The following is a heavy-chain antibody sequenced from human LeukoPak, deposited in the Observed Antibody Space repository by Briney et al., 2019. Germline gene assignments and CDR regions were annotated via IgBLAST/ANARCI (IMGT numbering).Heavy chain of an antibody. CDR3: ARGEGQWPTEWFDP. CDR1: GNSVSSNSAA. CDR2: TYYRSKWYT. V-gene: IGHV6-1*01. D-gene: IGHD6-19*01. J-gene: IGHJ5*02. Sequence: SQTPSLTCAISGNSVSSNSAAWNSIRQSPSRGLEWLGRTYYRSKWYTDYAVSVKSRITINPDTSKNQFSLQLNSVTPEDTAVYYCARGEGQWPTEWFDPWGQGTLVTVSS.